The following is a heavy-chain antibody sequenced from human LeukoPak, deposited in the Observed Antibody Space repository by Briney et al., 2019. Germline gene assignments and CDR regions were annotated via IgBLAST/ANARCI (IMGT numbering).Heavy chain of an antibody. CDR1: GFTFSSYG. Sequence: TGGSLRLSCAASGFTFSSYGMHWVRQAPGKGLEWVAVISYDGSNKYYADSVKGRFTISRDNSKNTLYLQMNSLRAEDTAVYYCAKDRHYDFWSGYYYYYYYGMDVWGQGTTVIVSS. V-gene: IGHV3-30*18. D-gene: IGHD3-3*01. CDR3: AKDRHYDFWSGYYYYYYYGMDV. CDR2: ISYDGSNK. J-gene: IGHJ6*02.